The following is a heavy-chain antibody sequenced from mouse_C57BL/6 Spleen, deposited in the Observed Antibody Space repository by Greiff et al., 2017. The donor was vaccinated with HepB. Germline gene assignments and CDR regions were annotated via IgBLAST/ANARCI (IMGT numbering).Heavy chain of an antibody. Sequence: EVKLMESGGGLVQPGGSMKLSCVASGFTFSNYWMNWVRQSPEKGLEWVAQIRLKSDNYATHYAESVKGRFTISRDDSKSSVYLQMNNLRAEDTGIYYCTDGNYGVPDYWGQGTTLTVSS. V-gene: IGHV6-3*01. CDR1: GFTFSNYW. D-gene: IGHD2-1*01. J-gene: IGHJ2*01. CDR2: IRLKSDNYAT. CDR3: TDGNYGVPDY.